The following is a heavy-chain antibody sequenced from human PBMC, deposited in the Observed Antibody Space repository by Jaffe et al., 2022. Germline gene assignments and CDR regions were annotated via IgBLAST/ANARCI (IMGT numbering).Heavy chain of an antibody. CDR2: INPNSGGT. D-gene: IGHD3-9*01. V-gene: IGHV1-2*02. CDR1: GYTFTGYY. J-gene: IGHJ3*02. Sequence: QVQLVQSGAEVKKPGASVKVSCKASGYTFTGYYMHWVRQAPGQGLEWMGWINPNSGGTNYAQKFQGRVTMTRDTSISTAYMELSRLRSDDTAVYYCAREKYYDILTGYYFASGPFDIWGQGTMVTVSS. CDR3: AREKYYDILTGYYFASGPFDI.